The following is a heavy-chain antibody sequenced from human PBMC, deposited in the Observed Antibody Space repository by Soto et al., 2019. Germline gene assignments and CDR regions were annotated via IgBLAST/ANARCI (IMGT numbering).Heavy chain of an antibody. Sequence: ASVKVSCRASGYTFTGYYMHWVRQAPGQGLEWMGWINPNSGGTNYAQKFQGRVTMTRDTSISTAYMELSRLRSDDTAVYYGASSGLPDSSSWHGDYYGMDVWGQGTTVTVSS. J-gene: IGHJ6*02. V-gene: IGHV1-2*02. CDR1: GYTFTGYY. D-gene: IGHD6-13*01. CDR3: ASSGLPDSSSWHGDYYGMDV. CDR2: INPNSGGT.